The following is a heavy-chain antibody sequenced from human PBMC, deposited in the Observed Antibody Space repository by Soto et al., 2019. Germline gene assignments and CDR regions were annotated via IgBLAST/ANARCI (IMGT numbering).Heavy chain of an antibody. V-gene: IGHV4-34*01. Sequence: SETLSLTCAVYGGSLSGYYWSWIRQPPGKGLEWIGEINHSGSTNYNPSLKSRVTISVDTSKNQFSLKLSSVTAADTAVYYCARVTMVRGDHIDYWGQGTLVTVSS. CDR2: INHSGST. J-gene: IGHJ4*02. CDR3: ARVTMVRGDHIDY. CDR1: GGSLSGYY. D-gene: IGHD3-10*01.